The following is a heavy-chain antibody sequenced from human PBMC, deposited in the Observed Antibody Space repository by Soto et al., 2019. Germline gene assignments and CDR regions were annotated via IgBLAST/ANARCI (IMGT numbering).Heavy chain of an antibody. J-gene: IGHJ5*01. CDR1: GFSVSGDY. CDR2: LYSGGST. V-gene: IGHV3-66*04. Sequence: EVQVVESGGDLVQPGGSLRLSCAASGFSVSGDYMRWVRQAPGKGLEWVSVLYSGGSTYYADSVKGRFTISRDNSKNTLYLQMNSLRAEDTAVYYCARHDWFDPWGQGTLVTVSS. CDR3: ARHDWFDP.